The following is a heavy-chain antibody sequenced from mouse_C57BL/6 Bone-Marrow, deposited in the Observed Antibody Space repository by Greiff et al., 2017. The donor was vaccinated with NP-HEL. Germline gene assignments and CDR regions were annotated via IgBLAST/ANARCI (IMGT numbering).Heavy chain of an antibody. CDR2: ISDGGSYT. CDR3: ASYDYYYAMDY. J-gene: IGHJ4*01. V-gene: IGHV5-4*03. Sequence: EVMLVESGGGLVKPGGSLKLSCAASGFTFSSYAMSWVRQTPEKRLEWVATISDGGSYTYYPDNVKGRFTISRDNAKNNLYLQMSHLKSEDTAMYYCASYDYYYAMDYWGQGTSVTVSA. D-gene: IGHD2-4*01. CDR1: GFTFSSYA.